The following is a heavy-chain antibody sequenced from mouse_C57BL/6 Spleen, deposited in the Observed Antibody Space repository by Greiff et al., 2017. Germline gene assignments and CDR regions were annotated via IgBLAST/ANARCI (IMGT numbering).Heavy chain of an antibody. D-gene: IGHD2-3*01. V-gene: IGHV1-69*01. J-gene: IGHJ4*01. Sequence: QVQLKQPGAELVMPGASVKLSCKASGYTFTSYWMHWVKQRPGQGLEWIGEIDPSDSYTNYNQKFKGKSTLTVDKSSSTAYMQLSSLTSEDSAVYYCARSLYDGYYGYYAMDYWGQGTSVTVSS. CDR1: GYTFTSYW. CDR3: ARSLYDGYYGYYAMDY. CDR2: IDPSDSYT.